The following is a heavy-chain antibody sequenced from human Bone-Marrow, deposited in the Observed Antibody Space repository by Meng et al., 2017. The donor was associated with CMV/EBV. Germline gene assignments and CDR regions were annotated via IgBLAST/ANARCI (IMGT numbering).Heavy chain of an antibody. Sequence: GSLRLSCTVSGGAISSYYWSWIRQAPGEGLDWVGYIYYSGSTYYNPSQKSRVTMSLNASKGQFSLRLTSVSAADKAVDYCARVGGGGYHFDYWGRGTLVTVYS. J-gene: IGHJ4*01. V-gene: IGHV4-59*01. CDR1: GGAISSYY. D-gene: IGHD3-16*02. CDR3: ARVGGGGYHFDY. CDR2: IYYSGST.